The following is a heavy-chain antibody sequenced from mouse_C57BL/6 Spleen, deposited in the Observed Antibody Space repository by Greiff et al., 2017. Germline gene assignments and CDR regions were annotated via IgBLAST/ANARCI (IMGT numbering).Heavy chain of an antibody. CDR3: ARRDFDGSGGDFDV. D-gene: IGHD1-1*01. CDR2: INPNNGGT. CDR1: GYTFTDYN. J-gene: IGHJ1*03. Sequence: EVQLQQSGPELVKPGASVKIPCKASGYTFTDYNMDWVKQSHGKSLEWIGDINPNNGGTIYNQKFKGKATLTVDKSSSTAYMELRSLTSEDTAVYYGARRDFDGSGGDFDVWGTGTTVTVSS. V-gene: IGHV1-18*01.